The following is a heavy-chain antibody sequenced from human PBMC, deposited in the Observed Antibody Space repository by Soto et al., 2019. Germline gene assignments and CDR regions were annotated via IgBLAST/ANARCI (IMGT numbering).Heavy chain of an antibody. CDR2: INHSGST. CDR1: GGSFSGYY. J-gene: IGHJ6*02. D-gene: IGHD2-2*01. CDR3: ARDGRYCSSTSCPYYYYYGMDV. V-gene: IGHV4-34*01. Sequence: SETLSLTCAVYGGSFSGYYWSWIRQPPGKGLEWIGEINHSGSTNYNPSLKSRVTISVDTSKNQFSLKLSSVTAADTAVYYCARDGRYCSSTSCPYYYYYGMDVWGQGTTVTVSS.